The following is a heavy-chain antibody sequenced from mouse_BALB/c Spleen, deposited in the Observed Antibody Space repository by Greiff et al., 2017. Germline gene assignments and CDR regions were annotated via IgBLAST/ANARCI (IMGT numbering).Heavy chain of an antibody. CDR3: ASYGSSRDYAMDY. J-gene: IGHJ4*01. D-gene: IGHD1-1*01. Sequence: EVKLVESGGGLVKPGGSLKLSCAASGFTFSSYAMSWVRQSPEKRLEWVAEISSGGSYTYYPDTVTGRFTISRDNAKNTLYLEMSSLRSEDTAMYYCASYGSSRDYAMDYWGQGTSVTVSS. V-gene: IGHV5-9-4*01. CDR2: ISSGGSYT. CDR1: GFTFSSYA.